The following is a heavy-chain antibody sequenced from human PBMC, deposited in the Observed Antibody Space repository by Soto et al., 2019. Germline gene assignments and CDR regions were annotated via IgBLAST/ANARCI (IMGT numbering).Heavy chain of an antibody. Sequence: GGSLRLSCAASGFTFSSCAMSWVRQAPGKELKWVSRIKSKTDGGTTDYAAPVKGRFTISRDDSKNTLYLQMNSLKTEDSAVYYCTAYSSSWYVLYFQHWGQGTLVTVSS. V-gene: IGHV3-15*01. CDR2: IKSKTDGGTT. J-gene: IGHJ1*01. D-gene: IGHD6-13*01. CDR3: TAYSSSWYVLYFQH. CDR1: GFTFSSCA.